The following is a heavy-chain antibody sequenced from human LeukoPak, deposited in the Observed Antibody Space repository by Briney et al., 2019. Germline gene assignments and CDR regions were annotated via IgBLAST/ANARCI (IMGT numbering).Heavy chain of an antibody. D-gene: IGHD3-9*01. J-gene: IGHJ4*02. V-gene: IGHV3-7*01. CDR1: GFTFSRYW. CDR3: ARDEGNDDLVTGYYSELDF. Sequence: PGGSLRLSCAASGFTFSRYWMTWVRQAPGKGLEWVANINQVGSETYYVDSVKGRFTISRDNAKNSLYLQMNTLTAEDTAVYYCARDEGNDDLVTGYYSELDFWGQGTLVTVSS. CDR2: INQVGSET.